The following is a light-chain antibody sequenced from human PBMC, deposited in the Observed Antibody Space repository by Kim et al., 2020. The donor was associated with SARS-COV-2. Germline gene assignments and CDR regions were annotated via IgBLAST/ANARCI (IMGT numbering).Light chain of an antibody. CDR2: WAS. Sequence: ATIHCKSIHSVFLRSNNKNYLAWYQQKPGQPPKLLVYWASTRESGVPDRFSGSGSGTDFTLTISSLQAEDVAAYYCQQYYTTPPTFGGGTKVDIK. CDR3: QQYYTTPPT. CDR1: HSVFLRSNNKNY. V-gene: IGKV4-1*01. J-gene: IGKJ4*01.